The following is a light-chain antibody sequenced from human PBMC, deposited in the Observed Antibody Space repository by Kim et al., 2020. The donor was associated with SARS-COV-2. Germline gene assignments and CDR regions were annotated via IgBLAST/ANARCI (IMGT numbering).Light chain of an antibody. J-gene: IGLJ3*02. CDR2: IKSDGSH. Sequence: QPVLTQPPSASASLGASVKLTCTLDSGHSTYAIAWHQQQAEKGPRLLMKIKSDGSHSKGDGIPDRFLGSSSGAERYLTISSLQAEDEADYYCQTWGAGIRVFGGGTKLTVL. CDR3: QTWGAGIRV. V-gene: IGLV4-69*02. CDR1: SGHSTYA.